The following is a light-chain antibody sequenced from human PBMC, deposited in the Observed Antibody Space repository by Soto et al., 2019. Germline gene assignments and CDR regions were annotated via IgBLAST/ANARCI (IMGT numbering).Light chain of an antibody. CDR2: DVD. CDR3: CSYAGSYTWV. J-gene: IGLJ3*02. CDR1: SSDVGGYNY. V-gene: IGLV2-11*01. Sequence: QSVLTQPRSVSGSPGQSVTICCTGTSSDVGGYNYVSWYQHHPGKAPKLMIYDVDKRPSGVPDRFSGSKSDNTASLTISGLQAEDDADYYCCSYAGSYTWVFGGGTKLTVL.